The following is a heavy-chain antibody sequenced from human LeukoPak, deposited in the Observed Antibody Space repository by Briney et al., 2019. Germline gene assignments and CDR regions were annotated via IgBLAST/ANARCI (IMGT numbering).Heavy chain of an antibody. CDR1: GGSISSYY. V-gene: IGHV4-59*12. Sequence: SETLSLTCTVSGGSISSYYWSWIRQPPGKGLEWIGYVYYSGSTNYNPSLKSRVTISVDTSKNQFSLKLSSVTAADTAVYYCAREEENWFDPWGQGTLVTVSS. CDR3: AREEENWFDP. J-gene: IGHJ5*02. CDR2: VYYSGST.